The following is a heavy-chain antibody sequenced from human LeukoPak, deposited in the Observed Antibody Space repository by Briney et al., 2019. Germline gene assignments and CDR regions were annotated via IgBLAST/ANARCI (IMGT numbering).Heavy chain of an antibody. CDR3: ARIPTAPKDYYGSGSQAY. CDR2: INHSGTT. CDR1: GGSFSGYY. D-gene: IGHD3-10*01. J-gene: IGHJ4*02. Sequence: SETLSLTCAVYGGSFSGYYWSWIRQPPGKGLEWIGEINHSGTTNYNPSLKSRVTISVDTSKNQFSLKLSSVTAADTAVYYCARIPTAPKDYYGSGSQAYWGQGTLVTVSS. V-gene: IGHV4-34*01.